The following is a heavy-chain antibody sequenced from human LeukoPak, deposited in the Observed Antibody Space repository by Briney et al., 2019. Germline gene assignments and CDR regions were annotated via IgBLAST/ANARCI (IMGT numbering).Heavy chain of an antibody. V-gene: IGHV3-7*01. Sequence: PGGSLRLSCAASGFTFSSYWMSWVRQAPGKGLEWVANIKQDGSEKYYVDSVKGRFTISRDNSKNTLYLQMNSLRAEDTAVYYCASNIVVVPAANPAPQSSFDYWGQGTLVTVSS. CDR3: ASNIVVVPAANPAPQSSFDY. CDR1: GFTFSSYW. D-gene: IGHD2-2*01. J-gene: IGHJ4*02. CDR2: IKQDGSEK.